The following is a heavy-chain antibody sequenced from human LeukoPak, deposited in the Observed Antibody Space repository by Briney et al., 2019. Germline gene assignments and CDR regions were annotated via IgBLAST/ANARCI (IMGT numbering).Heavy chain of an antibody. CDR3: AKITSLTDYFDY. Sequence: GGSLRLSCAASGFIFSTYAMSRVRQAPGKGLEWVSAISGSDNRKYYANSVKGRFTISRDNSKNTLYLQMNSLRAEDTAVYYCAKITSLTDYFDYWGQGTLVTVSS. CDR2: ISGSDNRK. V-gene: IGHV3-23*01. CDR1: GFIFSTYA. J-gene: IGHJ4*02.